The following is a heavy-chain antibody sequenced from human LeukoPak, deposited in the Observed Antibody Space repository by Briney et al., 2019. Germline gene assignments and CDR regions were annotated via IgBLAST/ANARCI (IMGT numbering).Heavy chain of an antibody. CDR2: IKQDGSEK. V-gene: IGHV3-7*01. Sequence: GGSLRLSCAASGFTFSSYWMSWVRQAPGKGLEWVANIKQDGSEKYYVDSVKGRFTISRDSAKNSLYLQMNSLRAEDTAVYYCARECGSCYAWDAFDIWGQGTMVTVSS. J-gene: IGHJ3*02. D-gene: IGHD2-15*01. CDR1: GFTFSSYW. CDR3: ARECGSCYAWDAFDI.